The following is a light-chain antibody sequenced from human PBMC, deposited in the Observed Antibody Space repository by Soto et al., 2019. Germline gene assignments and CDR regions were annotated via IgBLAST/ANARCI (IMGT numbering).Light chain of an antibody. Sequence: EVVMTQSPATLSVSPGERATLSCRASQSVNTILAWYQQKPGEAPRVLIYAASTRATDVPDRFSGSGSGTDFTLTISSLQSEDFVLYYCQEYNDWPRGTFGQGTKVDIK. CDR3: QEYNDWPRGT. V-gene: IGKV3-15*01. J-gene: IGKJ1*01. CDR1: QSVNTI. CDR2: AAS.